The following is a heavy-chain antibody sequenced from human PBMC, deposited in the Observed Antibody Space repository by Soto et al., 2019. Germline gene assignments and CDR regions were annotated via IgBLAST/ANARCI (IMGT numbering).Heavy chain of an antibody. J-gene: IGHJ5*02. CDR3: ARSLRRPWFDP. V-gene: IGHV4-4*02. CDR1: GGSINSTNW. CDR2: IYHSGST. Sequence: SETLSLTCAVSGGSINSTNWWSWVRQPPGKGLEWIGEIYHSGSTNYNPSLKSRVTISVDKSKNQFSLKLSSVTAADTAVYYCARSLRRPWFDPWGQGTLVTVS. D-gene: IGHD3-10*01.